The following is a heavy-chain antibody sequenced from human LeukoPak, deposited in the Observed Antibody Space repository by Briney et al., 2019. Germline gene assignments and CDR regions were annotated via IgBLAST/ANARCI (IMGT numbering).Heavy chain of an antibody. CDR2: IFYTGTN. Sequence: PSETLTLTCTVSGGSVSGYYWSWIRQSPGKGLEWIGYIFYTGTNLYSPSLGGRVTMTLGTSENQFSLKHSTAPTADTATVYCARHDCVRVIRRGFDFWGQGTLVTVSS. CDR1: GGSVSGYY. J-gene: IGHJ4*02. V-gene: IGHV4-59*08. CDR3: ARHDCVRVIRRGFDF. D-gene: IGHD2-21*01.